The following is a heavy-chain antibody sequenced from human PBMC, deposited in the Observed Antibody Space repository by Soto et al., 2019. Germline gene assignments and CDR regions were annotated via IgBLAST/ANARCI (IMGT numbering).Heavy chain of an antibody. CDR3: ARSYGDYLGAFDI. Sequence: EVQLLESGGGLVQPGGSLRLSCAASGFTFSSYAMSWVRQAPGKGLEWVSAISGSGGSTYYADSVKGRFTIPSDNSKNTMYLQMTSLSAEDTAVYYCARSYGDYLGAFDIWGQGTMVTVSS. J-gene: IGHJ3*02. CDR2: ISGSGGST. CDR1: GFTFSSYA. D-gene: IGHD4-17*01. V-gene: IGHV3-23*01.